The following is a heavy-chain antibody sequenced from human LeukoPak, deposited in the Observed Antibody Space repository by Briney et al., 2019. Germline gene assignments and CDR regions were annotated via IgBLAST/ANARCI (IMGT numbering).Heavy chain of an antibody. CDR1: DGSISSSSFY. D-gene: IGHD3-10*01. CDR3: ARHRVLWVDY. V-gene: IGHV4-39*01. J-gene: IGHJ4*02. CDR2: ISYSGST. Sequence: PSETLSLTCTVSDGSISSSSFYWGWIRQPPGKGLEWIGSISYSGSTYYNPSLKSRLTISVDTSKSQFSLKLSSVTAADTAVHYCARHRVLWVDYWGQGTLVTVSS.